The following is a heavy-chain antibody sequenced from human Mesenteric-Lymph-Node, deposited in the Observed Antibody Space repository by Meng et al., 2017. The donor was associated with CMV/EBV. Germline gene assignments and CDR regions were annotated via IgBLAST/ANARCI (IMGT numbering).Heavy chain of an antibody. CDR1: GYTFSSYA. V-gene: IGHV1-3*04. J-gene: IGHJ4*02. D-gene: IGHD3-16*01. CDR3: ARTNNWGFDY. CDR2: INIVEDKT. Sequence: QVQPVQSGAEVKNPGASAKVSCKASGYTFSSYAMHWVRQAPGQRLEWMGWINIVEDKTKTSQNFQGRVTLTRDTSANTAYMELSSLRSDDTAVYYCARTNNWGFDYWGQGTLVTVSS.